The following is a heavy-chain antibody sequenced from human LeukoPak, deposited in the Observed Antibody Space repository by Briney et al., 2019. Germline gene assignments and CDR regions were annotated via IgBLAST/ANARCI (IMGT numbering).Heavy chain of an antibody. CDR3: ARHGAEYCSGGSCYNYYYYGIDV. CDR1: GYSFTSYW. D-gene: IGHD2-15*01. J-gene: IGHJ6*02. Sequence: GESLKISCKGSGYSFTSYWIGWVRQMPGKGLEWMGIIYPGDSDTRYSPSFQGQVTISADKSISTAYLQWSSLKVSDTAMYYCARHGAEYCSGGSCYNYYYYGIDVWGQGTTVTVSS. CDR2: IYPGDSDT. V-gene: IGHV5-51*01.